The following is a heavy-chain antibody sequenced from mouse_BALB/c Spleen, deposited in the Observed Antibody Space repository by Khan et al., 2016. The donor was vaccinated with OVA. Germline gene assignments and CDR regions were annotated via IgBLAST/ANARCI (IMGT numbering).Heavy chain of an antibody. CDR3: TRNYGYDYFDY. J-gene: IGHJ2*01. V-gene: IGHV1S81*02. CDR1: GYTLTRYY. CDR2: INPGNGGT. D-gene: IGHD1-2*01. Sequence: KQSGAELVKPGASVKLSCKASGYTLTRYYMYWVKQRPGQGLEWIGGINPGNGGTNLNEKFKNKATLTVDKSSTTVYMQLSSLTSEDSAVYYCTRNYGYDYFDYWGQGTTLTVSS.